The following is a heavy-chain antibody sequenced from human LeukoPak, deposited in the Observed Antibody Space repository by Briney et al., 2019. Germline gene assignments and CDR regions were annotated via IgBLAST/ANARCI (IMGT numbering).Heavy chain of an antibody. V-gene: IGHV4-30-4*08. CDR2: IYYSGST. J-gene: IGHJ4*02. CDR1: GGSISSGDYY. D-gene: IGHD5-18*01. CDR3: AREGSSYGYRHFDY. Sequence: SQTLSLTCTVSGGSISSGDYYWSWIRQPPGKGLEWIGYIYYSGSTYYNPSLKSRVTISVDTSKNQFSLKLSSVTAADTAVYYCAREGSSYGYRHFDYWGQGTRVTVSS.